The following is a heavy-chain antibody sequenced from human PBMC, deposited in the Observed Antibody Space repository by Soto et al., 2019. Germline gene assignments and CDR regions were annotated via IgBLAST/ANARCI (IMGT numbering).Heavy chain of an antibody. Sequence: SVKVSCKASGYTFTSYDINWVRQATGQGLEWMGGIIPIFGTANYAQKFQGRVTITADESTSTAYMELSSLRSEDTAVYYCARARRIGITMIVVDPVSPHYYYGMDVWGQGTTVTVS. CDR2: IIPIFGTA. CDR1: GYTFTSYD. V-gene: IGHV1-69*13. J-gene: IGHJ6*02. CDR3: ARARRIGITMIVVDPVSPHYYYGMDV. D-gene: IGHD3-22*01.